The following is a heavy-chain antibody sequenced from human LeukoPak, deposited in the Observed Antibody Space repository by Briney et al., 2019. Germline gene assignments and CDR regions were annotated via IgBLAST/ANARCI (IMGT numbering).Heavy chain of an antibody. D-gene: IGHD3-3*01. J-gene: IGHJ4*02. Sequence: GGSLRLSCAASGFTFSEYAMHWVRQAPGKGLEWVAVISYDGRQKYYGDSVKGRFTISRDNPKNTVFLHLSGLRVEDTAVYYCAKGQEFLEWIYDYWGQGTLVTVSS. CDR1: GFTFSEYA. CDR3: AKGQEFLEWIYDY. V-gene: IGHV3-30*14. CDR2: ISYDGRQK.